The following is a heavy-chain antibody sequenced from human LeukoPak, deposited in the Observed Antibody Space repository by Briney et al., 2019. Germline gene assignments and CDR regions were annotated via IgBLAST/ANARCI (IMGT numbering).Heavy chain of an antibody. J-gene: IGHJ2*01. Sequence: GGSLRLSCAASGFTFSSYEMNWVRQAPGKGLEWVSYISSSGSTIYYADSVKGRFTISRDNAKNSLYLQMNSLRAEDTAVYYCATSTTIYWYFDLWGRGTLVTVSS. CDR3: ATSTTIYWYFDL. V-gene: IGHV3-48*03. D-gene: IGHD1-7*01. CDR1: GFTFSSYE. CDR2: ISSSGSTI.